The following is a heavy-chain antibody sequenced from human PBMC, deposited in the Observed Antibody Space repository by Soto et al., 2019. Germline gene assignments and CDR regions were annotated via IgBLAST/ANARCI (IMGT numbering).Heavy chain of an antibody. V-gene: IGHV3-9*01. J-gene: IGHJ3*02. CDR3: AKDLGSSWSRIDAFDI. Sequence: PGGSLRLSCAASGFTFDDYAMHWVRQAPGKGLEWVSGVSWNSGSIGYADSVKGRFTISRDNAKNSLYLQMNSLRAEDTALYYCAKDLGSSWSRIDAFDIWGQGTMVTVSS. CDR1: GFTFDDYA. D-gene: IGHD6-13*01. CDR2: VSWNSGSI.